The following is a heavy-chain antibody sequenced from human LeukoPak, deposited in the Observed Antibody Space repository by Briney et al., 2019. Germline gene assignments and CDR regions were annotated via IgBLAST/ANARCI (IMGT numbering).Heavy chain of an antibody. V-gene: IGHV3-21*01. J-gene: IGHJ2*01. D-gene: IGHD6-19*01. Sequence: GGSLRLSCAPSGFTFSSYSMNWVRQAPGKGLEWLSSISSSSSYIYYADSVKGRFTISRDNAKNSLYLQMNSLRAEDTAVYYCASWMAVAGPWYFDLWGRGTLVTVSS. CDR1: GFTFSSYS. CDR2: ISSSSSYI. CDR3: ASWMAVAGPWYFDL.